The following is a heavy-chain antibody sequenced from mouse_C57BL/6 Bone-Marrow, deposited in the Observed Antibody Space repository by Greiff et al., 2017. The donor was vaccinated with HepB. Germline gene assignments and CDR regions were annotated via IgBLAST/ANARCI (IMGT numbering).Heavy chain of an antibody. CDR2: INPSNGGT. Sequence: QVQLQQPGTELVKPGASVKLSCKASGYTFTSYWMHWVKQRPGQGLEWIGNINPSNGGTNYNEKFKSKATLTVYTSSSTAYMQLSSLTCEDSAVYYWARPFVDTAVVEGWYFDVWGTGTTVTVSS. D-gene: IGHD1-1*01. V-gene: IGHV1-53*01. J-gene: IGHJ1*03. CDR1: GYTFTSYW. CDR3: ARPFVDTAVVEGWYFDV.